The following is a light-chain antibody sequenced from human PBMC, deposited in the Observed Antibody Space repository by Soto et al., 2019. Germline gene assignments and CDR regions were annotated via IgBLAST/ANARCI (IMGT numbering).Light chain of an antibody. J-gene: IGKJ4*01. V-gene: IGKV1-33*01. Sequence: DIQMTQSPSSLSASVGDRVTITCQASQYISNYLNWYQQKPGKDPKLLIYDASNLETGVPSRFSGSGPGTDFTFILSSLQSEDIATHHRRQYDKPPLTFRGRTQVAIK. CDR2: DAS. CDR3: RQYDKPPLT. CDR1: QYISNY.